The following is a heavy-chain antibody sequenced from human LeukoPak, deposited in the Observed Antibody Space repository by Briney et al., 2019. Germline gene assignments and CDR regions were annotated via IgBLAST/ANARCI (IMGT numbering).Heavy chain of an antibody. CDR1: GFTFSSYG. J-gene: IGHJ6*02. CDR3: ASDDSSGYYSPSGYGMDV. D-gene: IGHD3-22*01. V-gene: IGHV3-33*01. Sequence: GGSLRLSCAASGFTFSSYGLHWVRQAPGKGLEWVAVIWYDGSNKYYADSVKGRFTISRDNFKNTLYLQMNSLRAEDTAVYYCASDDSSGYYSPSGYGMDVWGQGTTVTVSS. CDR2: IWYDGSNK.